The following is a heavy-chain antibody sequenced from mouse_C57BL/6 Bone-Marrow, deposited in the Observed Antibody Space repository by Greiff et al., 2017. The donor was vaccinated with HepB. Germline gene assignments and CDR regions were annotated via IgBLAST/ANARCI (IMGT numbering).Heavy chain of an antibody. CDR3: ARWPGSSLYFDY. Sequence: EVKLMESGGGLVKPGGSLKLSCAASGFTFSDYGMHWVRQAPEKGLEWVAYISSGSSTIYYADTVKGRFTISRDNAKNTLFLQMTSLRSEDTAMYYCARWPGSSLYFDYWGQGTTLTVSS. CDR1: GFTFSDYG. J-gene: IGHJ2*01. D-gene: IGHD1-1*01. V-gene: IGHV5-17*01. CDR2: ISSGSSTI.